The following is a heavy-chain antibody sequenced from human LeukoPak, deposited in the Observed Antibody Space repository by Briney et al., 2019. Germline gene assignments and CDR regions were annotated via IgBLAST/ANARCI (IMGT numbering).Heavy chain of an antibody. CDR1: GGSFSGYY. V-gene: IGHV4-34*01. CDR3: ARVMGYGSGRGYFDY. J-gene: IGHJ4*02. D-gene: IGHD3-10*01. Sequence: NPSETLSLTCAVYGGSFSGYYWSWIRQPPGKGLEWIGEINHSGSTNYNPSLKSRLIISVDTSKIRFSLNLSSVTAADTAVYYCARVMGYGSGRGYFDYWGQGTLVTVSS. CDR2: INHSGST.